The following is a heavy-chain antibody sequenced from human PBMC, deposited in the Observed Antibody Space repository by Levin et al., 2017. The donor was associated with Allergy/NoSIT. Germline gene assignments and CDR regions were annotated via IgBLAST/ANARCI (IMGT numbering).Heavy chain of an antibody. CDR2: ISWNSGGI. D-gene: IGHD2-8*01. CDR1: GFTFDDHA. Sequence: GGSLRLSCAASGFTFDDHAMHWVRQPPGKGLEWVSGISWNSGGIAYADSVKGRFTISRDNAKNSLYLQLNSLRPEDTALYYCTKDIVAGVSSTTHIDDAFDVWGQGTMVTVSS. CDR3: TKDIVAGVSSTTHIDDAFDV. V-gene: IGHV3-9*01. J-gene: IGHJ3*01.